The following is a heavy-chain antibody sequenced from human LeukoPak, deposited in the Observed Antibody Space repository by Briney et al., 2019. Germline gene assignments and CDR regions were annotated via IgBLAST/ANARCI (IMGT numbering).Heavy chain of an antibody. CDR2: INHSGST. J-gene: IGHJ4*02. CDR1: GGSFSGYY. V-gene: IGHV4-34*01. CDR3: ARGGNNFWSGLYYFDY. D-gene: IGHD3-3*01. Sequence: SETLSLTCAVYGGSFSGYYWSWIRQPPGRGLEWIGEINHSGSTNYNPSLKSRVTISVDTSKYQFSLKLSSVTAADTAVYYCARGGNNFWSGLYYFDYWGQGTLVTVSS.